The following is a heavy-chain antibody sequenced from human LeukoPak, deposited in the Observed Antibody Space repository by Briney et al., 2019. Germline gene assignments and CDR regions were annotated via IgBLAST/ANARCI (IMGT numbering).Heavy chain of an antibody. J-gene: IGHJ6*03. Sequence: ESLKISWNGSGYSFTSYWIGLVWQVPGKGVGWIGIIYPGDSDTRYSPSFQGQVTISADKSISTAYLQWSSLKASDTAMYYCARHGLPDYYYFMDVWGKGTTVTVSS. CDR1: GYSFTSYW. D-gene: IGHD5/OR15-5a*01. V-gene: IGHV5-51*01. CDR2: IYPGDSDT. CDR3: ARHGLPDYYYFMDV.